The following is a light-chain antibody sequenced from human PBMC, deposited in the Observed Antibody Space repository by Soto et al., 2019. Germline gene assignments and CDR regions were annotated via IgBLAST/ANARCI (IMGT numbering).Light chain of an antibody. Sequence: EIVLTQSPGTLSLSPGDRATLSCRASQSVNNNYLAWYQQKPGQAPRLLIYAASSRATGIPDRFSGSGSGTDFTLTVSRLEPEDFAVYYCQHYGSSPSTFGQGTKLEIK. J-gene: IGKJ2*01. CDR3: QHYGSSPST. CDR2: AAS. V-gene: IGKV3-20*01. CDR1: QSVNNNY.